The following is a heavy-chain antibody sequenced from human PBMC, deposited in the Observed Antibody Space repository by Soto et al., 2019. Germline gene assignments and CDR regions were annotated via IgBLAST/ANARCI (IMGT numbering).Heavy chain of an antibody. CDR2: ISSSGSTI. D-gene: IGHD3-9*01. Sequence: GGSLRLSCAASGFTFSSYEMNWVRQAPGKGLEWVSYISSSGSTIYYADSVKGRFTISRDNAKNSLYLQMNSLRAEDTAVYYCARVAGGYDILTGYYYYYGMDVWGQGTTVNVSS. CDR3: ARVAGGYDILTGYYYYYGMDV. CDR1: GFTFSSYE. V-gene: IGHV3-48*03. J-gene: IGHJ6*02.